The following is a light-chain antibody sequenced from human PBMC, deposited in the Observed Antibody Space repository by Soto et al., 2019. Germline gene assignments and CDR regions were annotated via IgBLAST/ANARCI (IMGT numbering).Light chain of an antibody. CDR2: EDN. CDR3: QSYDSSNHVV. V-gene: IGLV6-57*04. J-gene: IGLJ2*01. CDR1: SGSIASNY. Sequence: FMLTQPHSVSESPGQTVTISCTRSSGSIASNYVQWYQQRPGSAPTTVIYEDNQRPSGVPDRFSGSIDSSSNSASLTISGLKTEDEADYYCQSYDSSNHVVFGGGTKLTVL.